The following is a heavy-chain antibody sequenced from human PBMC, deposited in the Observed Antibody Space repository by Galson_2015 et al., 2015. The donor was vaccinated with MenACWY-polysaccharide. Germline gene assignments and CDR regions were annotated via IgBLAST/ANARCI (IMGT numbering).Heavy chain of an antibody. D-gene: IGHD1-26*01. J-gene: IGHJ4*02. Sequence: ETLSLTCAVSDYSIGSGYFWGWIRQPPGTGLEWLASIFHSGTTYYNPSLKSRVTISVDPSKNQFSLKLSSVTAADTAVYYCARVEKYSGSFYILYWGQGTLVTVSS. CDR1: DYSIGSGYF. V-gene: IGHV4-38-2*01. CDR3: ARVEKYSGSFYILY. CDR2: IFHSGTT.